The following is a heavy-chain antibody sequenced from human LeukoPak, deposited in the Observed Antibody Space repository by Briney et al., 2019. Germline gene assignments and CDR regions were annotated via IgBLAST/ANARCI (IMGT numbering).Heavy chain of an antibody. CDR3: AKMVREFYTISYYFDY. J-gene: IGHJ4*02. CDR1: GFTFNTYA. CDR2: ISSSGGST. V-gene: IGHV3-23*01. Sequence: GESLRLSCAASGFTFNTYAMSWVRQAPGKGLEWVSAISSSGGSTFHADSVKGRFTISRDNSKNTLYLQMNSLRAEDTAVYYCAKMVREFYTISYYFDYWGQGTLVTVSS. D-gene: IGHD2-8*01.